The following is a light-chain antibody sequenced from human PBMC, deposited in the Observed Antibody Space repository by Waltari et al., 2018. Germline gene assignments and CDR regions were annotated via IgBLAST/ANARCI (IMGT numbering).Light chain of an antibody. J-gene: IGLJ2*01. V-gene: IGLV2-23*02. Sequence: QSALTQPASVSGSPGQSITISCTGTGSDVGRYNLVSWYQHYPGKAPKLIIYEVSKRPSGVSDRFSGSKSANTASLTISGLQDEDEADYYCCSFAFSSTTSVIFGGGTKLAVL. CDR2: EVS. CDR1: GSDVGRYNL. CDR3: CSFAFSSTTSVI.